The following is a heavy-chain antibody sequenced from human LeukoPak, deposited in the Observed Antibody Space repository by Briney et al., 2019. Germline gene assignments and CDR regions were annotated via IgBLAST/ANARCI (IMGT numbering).Heavy chain of an antibody. CDR1: GGSFSGYY. CDR3: ARRSLLWFGELLSAYFDY. V-gene: IGHV4-34*01. J-gene: IGHJ4*02. CDR2: INHSGST. Sequence: SETLSLTCAVYGGSFSGYYWSWIRQPPGKGLEWIGEINHSGSTNYNPSLKSRVTISVDTSKNQFSLKLSSVTAADTAVYYCARRSLLWFGELLSAYFDYWGQGTLVTVSS. D-gene: IGHD3-10*01.